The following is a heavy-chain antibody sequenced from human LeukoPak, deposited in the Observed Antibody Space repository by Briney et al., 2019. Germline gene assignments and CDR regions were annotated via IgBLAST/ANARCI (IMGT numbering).Heavy chain of an antibody. CDR2: IGFSSDR. J-gene: IGHJ4*02. V-gene: IGHV3-23*05. Sequence: RGSLRLSXTASGFTFKNYAMSWVRQAPGKGLEWVSSIGFSSDRYYADSIKGRFTISRDNSKNVLYLEMNSLRVDDTAKYFCAKKSSWLFERFDHWGQRVQVTVSS. CDR1: GFTFKNYA. CDR3: AKKSSWLFERFDH. D-gene: IGHD3-9*01.